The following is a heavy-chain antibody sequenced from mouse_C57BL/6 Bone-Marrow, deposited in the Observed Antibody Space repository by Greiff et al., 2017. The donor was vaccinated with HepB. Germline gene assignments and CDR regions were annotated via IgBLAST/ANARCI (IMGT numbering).Heavy chain of an antibody. V-gene: IGHV5-2*01. D-gene: IGHD1-1*01. CDR1: EYEFPSHD. J-gene: IGHJ2*01. CDR2: ITSDGGST. Sequence: EVKLMASGGGLVQPGESLKLSCESNEYEFPSHDLSWVRKTPEKRLELVAAITSDGGSTYYPDTMERRFIISRDNTKKTLYLQMSSLRSEDTALYYCAREDYYGSSPDYWGQGTTLTVSS. CDR3: AREDYYGSSPDY.